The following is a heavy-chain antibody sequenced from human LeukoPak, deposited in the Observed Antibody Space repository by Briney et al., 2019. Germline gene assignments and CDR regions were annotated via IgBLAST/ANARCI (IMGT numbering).Heavy chain of an antibody. V-gene: IGHV1-69*06. CDR2: IIPIFGTA. D-gene: IGHD6-19*01. CDR1: GGTFSSYA. Sequence: SVKVSCKASGGTFSSYAISWVRQAPGQGLEWMGGIIPIFGTANYAQKFQGRVTITADKSTSTAYMELSSLRSEDTAVYYCATSPWYSSGPYFWGQGTIITVSS. J-gene: IGHJ3*01. CDR3: ATSPWYSSGPYF.